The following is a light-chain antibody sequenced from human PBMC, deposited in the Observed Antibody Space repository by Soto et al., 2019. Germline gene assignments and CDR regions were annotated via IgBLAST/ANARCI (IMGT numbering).Light chain of an antibody. CDR2: GAS. J-gene: IGKJ1*01. V-gene: IGKV3-15*01. Sequence: EILMTQAPSTLPVSPGERATLSCRASQSVRRNLAWYQQKPGQAPRLLIYGASTRATGIPARFSGSGSGTEITLTISSLQSEDFEVYYCQHYYNWPRTFGQGTKVDIK. CDR1: QSVRRN. CDR3: QHYYNWPRT.